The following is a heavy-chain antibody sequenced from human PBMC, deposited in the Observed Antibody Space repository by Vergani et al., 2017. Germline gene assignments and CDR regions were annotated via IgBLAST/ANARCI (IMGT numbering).Heavy chain of an antibody. CDR2: ISVGGGST. CDR1: GFTFSTYA. Sequence: EVRLLVSGGGLLQPGGSLRLSCAASGFTFSTYAMSWVRQAPGKGLEWVSGISVGGGSTDYADSVKGRFTISRDNSKNTLYFQMNSLRAEDTPVYYCARGSNYDIVTGYRNWVDPWCQGTLVTVSS. D-gene: IGHD3-9*01. V-gene: IGHV3-23*01. J-gene: IGHJ5*02. CDR3: ARGSNYDIVTGYRNWVDP.